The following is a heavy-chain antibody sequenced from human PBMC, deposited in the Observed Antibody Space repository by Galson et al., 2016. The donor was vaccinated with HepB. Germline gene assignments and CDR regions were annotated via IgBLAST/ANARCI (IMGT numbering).Heavy chain of an antibody. CDR3: ARVEYTTFSVPLGY. J-gene: IGHJ4*02. CDR2: INAGNGNT. V-gene: IGHV1-3*01. CDR1: GYTSTSYA. D-gene: IGHD2-2*02. Sequence: SVKVSCKASGYTSTSYAMQWVRQAPGQRLEWMGWINAGNGNTKHSQKFQGRVTITRDTSTDTAYMELRSLRSDDTAVYFCARVEYTTFSVPLGYWGQGTLVTVSS.